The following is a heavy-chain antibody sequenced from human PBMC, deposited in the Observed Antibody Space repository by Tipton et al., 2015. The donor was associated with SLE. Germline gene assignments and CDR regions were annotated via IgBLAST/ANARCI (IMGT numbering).Heavy chain of an antibody. V-gene: IGHV4-31*03. CDR2: VYYTGTT. J-gene: IGHJ6*02. D-gene: IGHD1-26*01. CDR3: ARSVWVNQRAYGMDV. CDR1: GDSLRNSGHH. Sequence: TLSLTCTVPGDSLRNSGHHWSWIRQQPGKGLEWIGYVYYTGTTYYNPSLKSRLTISADTSKNVFSPKLISVTAADTAVYFCARSVWVNQRAYGMDVWGQGTTVIVSS.